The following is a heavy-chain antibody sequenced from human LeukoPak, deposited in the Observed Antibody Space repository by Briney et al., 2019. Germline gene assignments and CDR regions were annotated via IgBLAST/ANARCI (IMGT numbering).Heavy chain of an antibody. CDR1: GYTFTGYY. CDR3: AREAPHYDILTGYYYDAFDI. J-gene: IGHJ3*02. D-gene: IGHD3-9*01. Sequence: ASVKVSCKASGYTFTGYYMHWVRQAPGQGLEWMGWISAYNGNTNYAQKLQGRVTMTTDTSTSTAYMELRSLRSDDTAVYYCAREAPHYDILTGYYYDAFDIWGQGTMVTVSS. CDR2: ISAYNGNT. V-gene: IGHV1-18*04.